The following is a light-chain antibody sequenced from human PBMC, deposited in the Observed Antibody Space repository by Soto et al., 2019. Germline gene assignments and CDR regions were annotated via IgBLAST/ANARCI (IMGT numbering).Light chain of an antibody. Sequence: EVVLTQSPGTLSLSPGERATLSCRASQSVSSSYVAWYQQKPRQAPMLLIYGTSSRATGIPDRFSGSGSGTDFTLTISSLEPEDFAVYYCQQYGSSFLTFGPGTKVEIK. CDR3: QQYGSSFLT. CDR1: QSVSSSY. V-gene: IGKV3-20*01. CDR2: GTS. J-gene: IGKJ3*01.